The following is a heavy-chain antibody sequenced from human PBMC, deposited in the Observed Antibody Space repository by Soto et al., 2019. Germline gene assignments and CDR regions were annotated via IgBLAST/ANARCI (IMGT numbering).Heavy chain of an antibody. CDR2: IYYSGST. D-gene: IGHD2-8*01. J-gene: IGHJ5*01. Sequence: PSETLSLTCTVSGGSISSGAYYWSWIRQPPGKGLEWIGNIYYSGSTYYNPSLKSRVTIAVDTSKNQFSLKLSSVTAADTAVYYWARGEIVLMVSEVWFDSWGQGTLVTVSS. CDR1: GGSISSGAYY. CDR3: ARGEIVLMVSEVWFDS. V-gene: IGHV4-30-4*01.